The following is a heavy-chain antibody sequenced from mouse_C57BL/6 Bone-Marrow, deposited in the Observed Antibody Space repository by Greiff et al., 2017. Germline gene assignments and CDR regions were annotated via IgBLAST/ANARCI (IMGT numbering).Heavy chain of an antibody. CDR2: IYPSSGNT. CDR1: GYTFTSYG. Sequence: VQLLESGAELARPGASVKLSCKASGYTFTSYGMRWVKQRPGQGLEWIGEIYPSSGNTYYNEKFKGKATLTADKSSSTAYMELRSLTSEDSAVXFCARKVDYGSRGDYWGQGTTLTVSS. CDR3: ARKVDYGSRGDY. V-gene: IGHV1-81*01. D-gene: IGHD1-1*01. J-gene: IGHJ2*01.